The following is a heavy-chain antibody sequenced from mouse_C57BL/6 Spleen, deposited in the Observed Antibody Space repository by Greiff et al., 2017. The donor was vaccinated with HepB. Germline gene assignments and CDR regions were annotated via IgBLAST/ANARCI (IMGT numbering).Heavy chain of an antibody. CDR3: ARDLYDY. CDR2: ISDGGSYT. J-gene: IGHJ2*01. V-gene: IGHV5-4*01. Sequence: EVKLQESGGGLVKPGGSLKLSCAASGFTFSSYAMSWVRQTPEKRLEWVATISDGGSYTYYPDNVKGRFTISRDNAKNNLYLQMSHLKSEDTAMYYCARDLYDYWGQGTTLTVSS. CDR1: GFTFSSYA.